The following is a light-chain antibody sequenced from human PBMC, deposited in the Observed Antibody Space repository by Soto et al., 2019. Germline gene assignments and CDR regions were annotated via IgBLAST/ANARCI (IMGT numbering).Light chain of an antibody. CDR1: SSDVGGYSY. CDR3: CSYAGSPRYV. CDR2: DVS. J-gene: IGLJ1*01. V-gene: IGLV2-11*01. Sequence: QSALTQPRSVSGSPGQSVTISCTGTSSDVGGYSYVSWYQQHPGKAPKVMIYDVSERPSGVPDRFSGSKSSNTASLTISGLQAEDEADYYCCSYAGSPRYVFGTGTKVTVL.